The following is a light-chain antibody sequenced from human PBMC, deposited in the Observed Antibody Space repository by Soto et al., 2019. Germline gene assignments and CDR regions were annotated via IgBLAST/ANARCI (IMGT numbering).Light chain of an antibody. CDR2: DAS. Sequence: ILVTQSPATLSLSPGERATLSCRASQSVSSYLAWYQQKPGQAPRLLIYDASNRATGIPARFSGSGSGTDFTLTISSLEPEDFAVYYCQQRSNWPPWTFGQGTKVDIK. J-gene: IGKJ1*01. V-gene: IGKV3-11*01. CDR3: QQRSNWPPWT. CDR1: QSVSSY.